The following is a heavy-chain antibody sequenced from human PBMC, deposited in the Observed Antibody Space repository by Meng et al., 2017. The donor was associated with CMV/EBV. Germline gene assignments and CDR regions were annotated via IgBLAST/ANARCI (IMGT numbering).Heavy chain of an antibody. Sequence: SVKVSCKASGYTFSSYAISWVRQAPGQGLEWMGGIIPIFGTANYAQKFQGRVTITTDESTSTAYMELSSLRSEDTAVYYCASRHSSSSGNFDYWGQGTLVTVSS. D-gene: IGHD6-6*01. CDR3: ASRHSSSSGNFDY. V-gene: IGHV1-69*05. CDR1: GYTFSSYA. J-gene: IGHJ4*02. CDR2: IIPIFGTA.